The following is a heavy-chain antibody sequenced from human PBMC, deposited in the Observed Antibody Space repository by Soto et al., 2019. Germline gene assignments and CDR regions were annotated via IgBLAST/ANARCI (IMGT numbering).Heavy chain of an antibody. J-gene: IGHJ5*02. CDR1: GYTFTSYY. V-gene: IGHV1-46*03. CDR3: ARDVYDILTGYSPINWFDP. D-gene: IGHD3-9*01. Sequence: GASVKVSCKASGYTFTSYYMHWVRQAPGQGLEWMGIINPSGGSTSYAQKFQGRVTMTRDTSTSTVYMELSSLRSEDTAVYYCARDVYDILTGYSPINWFDPWGQGTLVTVSS. CDR2: INPSGGST.